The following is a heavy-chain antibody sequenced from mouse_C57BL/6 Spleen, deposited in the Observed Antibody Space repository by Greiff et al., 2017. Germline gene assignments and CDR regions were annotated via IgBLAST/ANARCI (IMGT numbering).Heavy chain of an antibody. J-gene: IGHJ2*01. CDR3: ARTRGSTVVEDFGY. CDR2: IYTRSGNT. D-gene: IGHD1-1*01. V-gene: IGHV1-81*01. Sequence: QVQLQQSGAELARPGASVKLSCKASGYTFTSYGISWVKQRTGQGLEWIGEIYTRSGNTYYTEKFKGQATLTADKSTSTAYMEIRRLTSEDAAVYFGARTRGSTVVEDFGYWGQGTTLTVSS. CDR1: GYTFTSYG.